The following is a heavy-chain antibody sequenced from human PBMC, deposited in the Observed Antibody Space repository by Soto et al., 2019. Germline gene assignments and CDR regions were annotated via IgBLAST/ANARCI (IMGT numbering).Heavy chain of an antibody. CDR3: ARDKITGLFDY. V-gene: IGHV4-34*01. CDR1: GGSFSAYS. Sequence: QVQLQQWGAGLLKPSETLSLTCAVSGGSFSAYSWTWIHQPPGTGLEWIGEINHSGSTNYNPSLKSRVTISVDTYKNQFSLKLTSVTAADTAVYYCARDKITGLFDYWGQGTLVTVSS. J-gene: IGHJ4*02. D-gene: IGHD2-8*02. CDR2: INHSGST.